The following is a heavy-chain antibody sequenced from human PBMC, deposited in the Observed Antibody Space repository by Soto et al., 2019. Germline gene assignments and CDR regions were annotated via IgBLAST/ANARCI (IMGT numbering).Heavy chain of an antibody. CDR1: GFTFSNYA. Sequence: GGSLRLSRAASGFTFSNYAMSWVRQAPGKGLEWVSTISGSGGSTYYADSVKGRFTISRDNSKNTLYLQMNSLRAEDTAVYYCAKTTNYYDSSGYYSPWGQGTLVTVSS. D-gene: IGHD3-22*01. J-gene: IGHJ5*02. V-gene: IGHV3-23*01. CDR3: AKTTNYYDSSGYYSP. CDR2: ISGSGGST.